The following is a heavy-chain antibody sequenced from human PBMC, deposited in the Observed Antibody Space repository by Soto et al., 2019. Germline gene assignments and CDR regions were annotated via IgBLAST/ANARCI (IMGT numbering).Heavy chain of an antibody. Sequence: QVQLVESGGGVVQPGRSLRLSCAASGFTFSSYGMHGVRQAPGKGLEWVAVISNDGINKYYADSVKGRFTISRDNSKNTLYLQMNSLRAEDTAVYYCAKIGHYDFWRSSGMDVWGQGTTVTVSS. J-gene: IGHJ6*02. CDR3: AKIGHYDFWRSSGMDV. D-gene: IGHD3-3*01. CDR1: GFTFSSYG. CDR2: ISNDGINK. V-gene: IGHV3-30*18.